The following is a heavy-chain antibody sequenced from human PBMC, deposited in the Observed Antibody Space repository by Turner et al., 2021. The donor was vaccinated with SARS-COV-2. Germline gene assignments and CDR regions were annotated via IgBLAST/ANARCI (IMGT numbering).Heavy chain of an antibody. CDR1: VGSISSYY. Sequence: QVQLQESGPGLVKPSETLSLTCTVSVGSISSYYWYWIRQPPGKGLEWIGYIYYNGITTYNPSLKNRVTISVATSKKQFSLKLGSVTAADTAVYYGAGGRGGIVVAWGQGTPVTVSS. CDR2: IYYNGIT. CDR3: AGGRGGIVVA. J-gene: IGHJ5*02. D-gene: IGHD6-19*01. V-gene: IGHV4-59*01.